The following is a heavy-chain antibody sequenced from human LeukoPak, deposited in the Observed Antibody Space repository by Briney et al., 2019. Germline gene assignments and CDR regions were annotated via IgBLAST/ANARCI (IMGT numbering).Heavy chain of an antibody. V-gene: IGHV4-34*01. CDR2: INNSGRT. J-gene: IGHJ4*02. CDR3: ARGFARLYDYIWGSYRYRERGYFDY. D-gene: IGHD3-16*02. CDR1: GGSFSGYY. Sequence: PSQTLSLTCAVYGGSFSGYYWSGICQPPGKGLGWGGEINNSGRTNYNPSLKSRVTISVDTSKNEFSLKLSSVTAADAAVYYCARGFARLYDYIWGSYRYRERGYFDYWGQGTLVTVSS.